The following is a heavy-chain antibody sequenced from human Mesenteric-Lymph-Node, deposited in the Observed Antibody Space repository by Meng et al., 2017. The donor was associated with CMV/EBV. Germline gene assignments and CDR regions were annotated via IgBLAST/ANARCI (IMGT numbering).Heavy chain of an antibody. CDR2: ITASGLNT. CDR1: GFSVSSTY. CDR3: AKSNGANSGAPGY. J-gene: IGHJ4*02. Sequence: CVVSGFSVSSTYMTWVRKAPGKGLEWVSAITASGLNTYHEESVKGRFTISRDNSKNTLFLQMNTLRADDSAIYYCAKSNGANSGAPGYWGQGTLVTVSS. V-gene: IGHV3-23*01. D-gene: IGHD4-23*01.